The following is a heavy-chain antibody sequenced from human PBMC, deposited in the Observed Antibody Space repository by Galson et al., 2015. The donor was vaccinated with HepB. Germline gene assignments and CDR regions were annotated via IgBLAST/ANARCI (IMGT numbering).Heavy chain of an antibody. J-gene: IGHJ3*02. CDR3: ARDRCSSTSCYNAFDI. V-gene: IGHV3-30-3*01. Sequence: SLRLSCAASGFTFSSYAMHWVRQAPGKGLEWVAVISYDGSNKYYADPVKGRFTISRDNSKNTLYLQMNSLRAEDTAVYYCARDRCSSTSCYNAFDIWGQGTMVTVSS. CDR2: ISYDGSNK. D-gene: IGHD2-2*02. CDR1: GFTFSSYA.